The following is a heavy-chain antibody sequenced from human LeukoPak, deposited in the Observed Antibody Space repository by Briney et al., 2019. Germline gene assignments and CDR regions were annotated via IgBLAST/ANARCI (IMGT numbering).Heavy chain of an antibody. D-gene: IGHD5-24*01. V-gene: IGHV3-21*01. CDR2: ISSGSSHI. CDR3: ASDPDGSEVSFDY. CDR1: GFTFSIYR. Sequence: GGSLRLSCAASGFTFSIYRMNWVRQAPGKGLEWVSSISSGSSHIYHADSVKGRFTISRDNAKNSLYLQMNSLRAEDTAVYYCASDPDGSEVSFDYWGQGTLVTVSS. J-gene: IGHJ4*02.